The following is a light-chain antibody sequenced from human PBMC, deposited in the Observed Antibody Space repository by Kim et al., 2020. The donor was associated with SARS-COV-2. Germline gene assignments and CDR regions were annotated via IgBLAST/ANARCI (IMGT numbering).Light chain of an antibody. CDR3: CSYAGSPPYV. V-gene: IGLV2-11*01. CDR1: SSDVGGYHY. Sequence: QSALTQPRSVSGSPGQSVTISCIGSSSDVGGYHYVSWYQQYPGKAPKLMIFDVTKRPSGVPDRFSGSKSDNTASLTISGLQAEDEADYYCCSYAGSPPYVFGTGTKVNV. CDR2: DVT. J-gene: IGLJ1*01.